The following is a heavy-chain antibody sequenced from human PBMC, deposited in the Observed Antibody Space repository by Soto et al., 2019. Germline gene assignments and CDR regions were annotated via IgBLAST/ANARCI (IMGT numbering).Heavy chain of an antibody. D-gene: IGHD4-17*01. Sequence: QVQLVESGGGVVQPGRSLRLSCAASGFTFINYAMHWVRQAPGKGLEWVVVISYDGSNKYYADSVKGRFTISRDNSKNTIYLQMNSLRAEDTAVYHCARDQVKGTMTILWGQGTLVTVSS. J-gene: IGHJ4*02. V-gene: IGHV3-30-3*01. CDR2: ISYDGSNK. CDR1: GFTFINYA. CDR3: ARDQVKGTMTIL.